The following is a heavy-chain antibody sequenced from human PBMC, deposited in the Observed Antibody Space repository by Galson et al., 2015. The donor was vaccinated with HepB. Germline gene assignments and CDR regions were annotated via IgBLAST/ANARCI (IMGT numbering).Heavy chain of an antibody. CDR3: AREVYDFWSGYYTHGEYYFDY. J-gene: IGHJ4*02. D-gene: IGHD3-3*01. Sequence: SLRLSCAASGFTFSSYSMNWVRQAPGKGLEWVSSISSSSSYIYYADSVKGRFTISRDNAKNSLYLQMNSLRAEDTAVYYCAREVYDFWSGYYTHGEYYFDYWGQGTLVTVSS. V-gene: IGHV3-21*01. CDR2: ISSSSSYI. CDR1: GFTFSSYS.